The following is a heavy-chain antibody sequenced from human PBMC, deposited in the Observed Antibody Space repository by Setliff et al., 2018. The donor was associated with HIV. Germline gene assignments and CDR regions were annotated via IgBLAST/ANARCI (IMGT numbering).Heavy chain of an antibody. J-gene: IGHJ4*02. V-gene: IGHV3-23*03. CDR3: ARKGYYSDSSGYYPLPFDS. Sequence: TGGSLRLSCAASGFTFRSYAMSWVRQAPGKGLEWVSVIYSDGSSTYYADFVKGRFTISRDNFKNTLYLQMNSLRAEDTAVYYCARKGYYSDSSGYYPLPFDSWGQGTLVTVSS. CDR2: IYSDGSST. CDR1: GFTFRSYA. D-gene: IGHD3-22*01.